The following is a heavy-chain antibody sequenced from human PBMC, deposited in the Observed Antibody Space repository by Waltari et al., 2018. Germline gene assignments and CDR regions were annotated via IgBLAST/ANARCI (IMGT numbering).Heavy chain of an antibody. CDR2: MYDTGSS. Sequence: EVLLVESGGGLVHPGGSLRLSCAASGFTVSSSHMGWVRQAPGTGLGWVSIMYDTGSSYYEDSVLGRFTISRDISKNTLHLQMNSVKIEDTAIYYCARARDEETAMVYFDHWGQGTLVSVSS. CDR1: GFTVSSSH. J-gene: IGHJ4*02. D-gene: IGHD5-18*01. V-gene: IGHV3-66*02. CDR3: ARARDEETAMVYFDH.